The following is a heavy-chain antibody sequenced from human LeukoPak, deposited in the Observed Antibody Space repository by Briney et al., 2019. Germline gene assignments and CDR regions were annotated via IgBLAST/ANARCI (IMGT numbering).Heavy chain of an antibody. CDR1: GGSISSGSYY. J-gene: IGHJ4*02. D-gene: IGHD6-19*01. CDR3: AREETSGWTFDY. CDR2: IYTSGNT. V-gene: IGHV4-61*02. Sequence: PSETLSLTCTVSGGSISSGSYYWSWIRQPAGKGLEWIGRIYTSGNTNYNSSLKSRVTISVDRSKNQFSLKLNSVTAADTAVYYCAREETSGWTFDYWGQGTLVTASS.